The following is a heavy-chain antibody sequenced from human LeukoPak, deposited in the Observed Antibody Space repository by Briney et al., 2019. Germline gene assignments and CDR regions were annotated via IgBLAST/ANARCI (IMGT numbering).Heavy chain of an antibody. J-gene: IGHJ4*02. Sequence: ASVKVSCKASGYTFTGYYTHWVRQAPGQGLEWMGWISPNSGGTNYAQKFQGRVTMTRDTSISTAYMELSRLRSDDTAVYYCARELGVPPDCSSTSCYLDYWGQGTLVTVSS. D-gene: IGHD2-2*01. V-gene: IGHV1-2*02. CDR2: ISPNSGGT. CDR1: GYTFTGYY. CDR3: ARELGVPPDCSSTSCYLDY.